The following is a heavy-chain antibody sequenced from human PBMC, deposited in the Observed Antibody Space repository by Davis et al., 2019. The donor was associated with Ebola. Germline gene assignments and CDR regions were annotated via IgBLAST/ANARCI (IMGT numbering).Heavy chain of an antibody. D-gene: IGHD3-16*01. V-gene: IGHV1-18*01. Sequence: ASVKVSCKASGYTFSTSGISWVRQAPGQGLEWMGWISAYNGNTNYAQKFQGRVTMTTDTSTNTAYMDLSSLRSDDTAVFFCVREFHGGEFNYWGQGTLVTVSS. CDR1: GYTFSTSG. CDR3: VREFHGGEFNY. CDR2: ISAYNGNT. J-gene: IGHJ4*02.